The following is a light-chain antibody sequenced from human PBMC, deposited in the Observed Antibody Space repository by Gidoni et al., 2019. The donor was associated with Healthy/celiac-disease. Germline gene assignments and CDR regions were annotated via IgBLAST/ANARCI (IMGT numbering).Light chain of an antibody. CDR3: NCRDSSGYHLV. Sequence: SSELTPDPSVSVAFGQTVRITCQGDSLRNYFASWYQQKPGQAPLLVMYGENNRPSGIPDRFSGSSSGNTASLIIAGAQAEDEGDFYCNCRDSSGYHLVFGGGTRLTVL. CDR2: GEN. CDR1: SLRNYF. V-gene: IGLV3-19*01. J-gene: IGLJ2*01.